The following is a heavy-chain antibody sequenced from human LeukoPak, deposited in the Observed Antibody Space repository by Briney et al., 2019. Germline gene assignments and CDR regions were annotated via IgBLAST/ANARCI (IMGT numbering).Heavy chain of an antibody. Sequence: PGGSLRLSCAASGFTFSSYGMHWVRQAPGKGLEWVAFIRYDGSNKYYADSVKGRFTISRDNSKNTLYLQMNSLRAEDTAVYYFAKSPRWDCDRSALGYFHHWVQGTLVTVCS. CDR1: GFTFSSYG. V-gene: IGHV3-30*02. J-gene: IGHJ1*01. D-gene: IGHD3-22*01. CDR2: IRYDGSNK. CDR3: AKSPRWDCDRSALGYFHH.